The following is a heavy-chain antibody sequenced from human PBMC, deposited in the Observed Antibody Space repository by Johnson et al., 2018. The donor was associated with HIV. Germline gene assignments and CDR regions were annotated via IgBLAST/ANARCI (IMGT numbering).Heavy chain of an antibody. V-gene: IGHV3-66*01. CDR3: ASEVRGCLDI. CDR2: IYSGGST. J-gene: IGHJ3*02. D-gene: IGHD3-10*01. Sequence: VQLVESGGGLVQPGGSLRLSCAASGFTVTTKYMSWVRQAPGKGMEWVSVIYSGGSTYYADSVKGRFTISRDNSKNTLYLQMNSLRVEDTAVYYCASEVRGCLDILGQWTMVTVSS. CDR1: GFTVTTKY.